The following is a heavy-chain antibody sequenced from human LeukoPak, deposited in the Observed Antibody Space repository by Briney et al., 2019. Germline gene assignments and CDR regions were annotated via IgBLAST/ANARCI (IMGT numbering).Heavy chain of an antibody. V-gene: IGHV3-7*03. D-gene: IGHD6-19*01. CDR1: GFTFSSSW. Sequence: GGSLRLSCVASGFTFSSSWMSWARQAPGKGLEWVANIKQDGSEKSYVESVRGRFTISRDNAKNSLYLQLNSLRAEDTALYYCASVEAVAHENPLTFDYWGQGTLVTVSS. CDR2: IKQDGSEK. CDR3: ASVEAVAHENPLTFDY. J-gene: IGHJ4*02.